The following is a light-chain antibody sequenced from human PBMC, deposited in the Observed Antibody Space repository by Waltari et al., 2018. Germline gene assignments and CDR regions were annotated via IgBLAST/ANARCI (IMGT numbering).Light chain of an antibody. CDR1: SSNIGGNT. Sequence: QSVLTQPPSASGTPGQRVTISCSGSSSNIGGNTVNWYQHLPGTAPKLLIYSNKRQPWGVPDRFSASKSGTAASLAISGLQSEDGADYYCAAWDDSLGGPYVVFGGGTKLTVL. CDR3: AAWDDSLGGPYVV. J-gene: IGLJ2*01. CDR2: SNK. V-gene: IGLV1-44*01.